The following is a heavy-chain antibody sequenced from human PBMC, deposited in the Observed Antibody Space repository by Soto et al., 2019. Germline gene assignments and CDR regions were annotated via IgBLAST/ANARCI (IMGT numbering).Heavy chain of an antibody. Sequence: SETLSLTCSVYGGSSRAYHWSWIRQSPGEGLEWIGEFSYSGSLNYNPSLKRRVAVSLDTSTDHFALTMTSVTAADTGVYFCAGGPRYWSFALWGRGTLVTVSS. J-gene: IGHJ2*01. CDR1: GGSSRAYH. D-gene: IGHD1-20*01. CDR3: AGGPRYWSFAL. CDR2: FSYSGSL. V-gene: IGHV4-34*01.